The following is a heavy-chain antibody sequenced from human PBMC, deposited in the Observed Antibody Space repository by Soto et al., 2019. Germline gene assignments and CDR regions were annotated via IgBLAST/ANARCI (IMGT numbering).Heavy chain of an antibody. CDR1: GYTFTSYD. J-gene: IGHJ5*02. CDR2: MNPNSGNT. Sequence: SVKVSCKASGYTFTSYDINWVRQATGQGLEWMGWMNPNSGNTGYAQKFQGRVTMTRNTSISTAYMELSSLRSEDTAVYYCARIVSSWYRPFDPWGQGTLVTVSS. D-gene: IGHD6-13*01. CDR3: ARIVSSWYRPFDP. V-gene: IGHV1-8*01.